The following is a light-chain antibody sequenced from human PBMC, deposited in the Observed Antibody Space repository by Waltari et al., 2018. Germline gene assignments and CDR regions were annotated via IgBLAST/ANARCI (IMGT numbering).Light chain of an antibody. J-gene: IGLJ3*02. CDR3: QTWGMNIQV. CDR2: VNSDGSH. V-gene: IGLV4-69*01. CDR1: GESSAYP. Sequence: QLVLTQSPSASASLGASVKLTCTLTGESSAYPIARPQLQPEKGPRYLMNVNSDGSHDKADGIPERFSGSSAGAERYLIISRLQSDDEADYFCQTWGMNIQVFGGGTRLTVL.